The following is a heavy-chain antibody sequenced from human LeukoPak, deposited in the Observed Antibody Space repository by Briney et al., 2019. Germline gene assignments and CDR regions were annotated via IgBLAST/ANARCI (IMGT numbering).Heavy chain of an antibody. CDR1: GGSISSGGYY. V-gene: IGHV4-31*03. Sequence: SETLPLTCTVSGGSISSGGYYWSWIRQHPGKGLEWIGYIYYSGSTYYNPSLKSRVTISVDTSKNQFSLKLSSVTAADTAVYYCAREDDSSGYFFDYWGQGTLVTVSS. CDR3: AREDDSSGYFFDY. CDR2: IYYSGST. D-gene: IGHD3-22*01. J-gene: IGHJ4*02.